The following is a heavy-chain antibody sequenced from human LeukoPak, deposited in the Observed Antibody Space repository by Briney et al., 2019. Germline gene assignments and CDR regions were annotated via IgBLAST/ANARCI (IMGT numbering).Heavy chain of an antibody. CDR2: IYHSGST. CDR1: GHSISSDYY. J-gene: IGHJ4*02. V-gene: IGHV4-38-2*02. Sequence: SETLSLTCTVSGHSISSDYYWGWIRQPPGKGLEWIGSIYHSGSTYYNPSLKSRVTISVDTSKNQFSLKLSSVTAADTAVYYCARAIEVGAMTPFDYWGQGTLVTVSS. D-gene: IGHD1-26*01. CDR3: ARAIEVGAMTPFDY.